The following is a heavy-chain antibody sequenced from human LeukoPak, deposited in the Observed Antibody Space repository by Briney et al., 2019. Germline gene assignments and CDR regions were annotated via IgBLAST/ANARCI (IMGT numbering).Heavy chain of an antibody. CDR1: GFTFSSYA. CDR2: ISGSGGST. Sequence: PGGSLRLSCAASGFTFSSYARSWVRQAPGKGLEWVSAISGSGGSTYYADSVKGRFTISRDNSKNTLYLQMNSLRAEDTAVYYCAKVTRKWELSDYFDYWGQGTLVTVSS. D-gene: IGHD1-26*01. J-gene: IGHJ4*02. CDR3: AKVTRKWELSDYFDY. V-gene: IGHV3-23*01.